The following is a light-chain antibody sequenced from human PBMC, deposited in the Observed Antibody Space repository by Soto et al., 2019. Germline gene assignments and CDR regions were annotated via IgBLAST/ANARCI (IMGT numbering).Light chain of an antibody. J-gene: IGKJ1*01. V-gene: IGKV3-15*01. CDR3: QQYNNWRWT. CDR1: QSVSSN. CDR2: DAF. Sequence: IVMTQSPATPSVYPGERATLSCRASQSVSSNLAWYQQKPSQAPRLLIYDAFTRATGIPARFSGSGSGTEFTLTISFLQSEDIAVYYCQQYNNWRWTFGQGTKVAIK.